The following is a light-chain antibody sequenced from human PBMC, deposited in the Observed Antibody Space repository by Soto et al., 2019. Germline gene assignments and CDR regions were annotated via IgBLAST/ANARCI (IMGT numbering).Light chain of an antibody. CDR1: SSNIGGHY. V-gene: IGLV1-47*01. CDR3: ATWDDGLNNYV. CDR2: RND. Sequence: QSVLTQPPSASGTPGQRVTISCSGSSSNIGGHYVYWYQQVSGTAPKLFISRNDQRPSGVPDRISGSKSGTSASLTIRGLRSEDEADYYCATWDDGLNNYVFGTGTKVTVL. J-gene: IGLJ1*01.